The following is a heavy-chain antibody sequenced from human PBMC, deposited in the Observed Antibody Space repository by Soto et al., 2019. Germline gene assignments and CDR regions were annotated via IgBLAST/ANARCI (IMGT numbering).Heavy chain of an antibody. CDR2: ISGSGGST. Sequence: PGGSLRLSCAASGFTFSIFAMSWVRQSPGKGLEWVSTISGSGGSTYYADAVKGRFTISRDNSENMLFLQMNSLRAEDTAVYYCAKDRGTPMIPAQFDSWGQGTLVTVSS. CDR3: AKDRGTPMIPAQFDS. V-gene: IGHV3-23*01. CDR1: GFTFSIFA. D-gene: IGHD3-16*01. J-gene: IGHJ4*02.